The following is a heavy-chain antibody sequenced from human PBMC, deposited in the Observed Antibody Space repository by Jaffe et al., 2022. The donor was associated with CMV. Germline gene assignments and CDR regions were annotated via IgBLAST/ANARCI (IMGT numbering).Heavy chain of an antibody. CDR1: GYTFTSYY. J-gene: IGHJ6*02. CDR3: ARDLIGCSSTSCRFGGSSWYSYYYYGMDV. D-gene: IGHD2-2*01. Sequence: QVQLVQSGAEVKKPGASVKVSCKASGYTFTSYYMHWVRQAPGQGLEWMGIINPSGGSTSYAQKFQGRVTMTRDTSTSTVYMELSSLRSEDTAVYYCARDLIGCSSTSCRFGGSSWYSYYYYGMDVWGQGTTVTVSS. CDR2: INPSGGST. V-gene: IGHV1-46*01.